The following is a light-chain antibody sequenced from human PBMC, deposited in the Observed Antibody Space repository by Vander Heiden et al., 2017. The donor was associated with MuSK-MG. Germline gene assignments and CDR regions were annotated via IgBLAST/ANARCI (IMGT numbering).Light chain of an antibody. CDR2: DVS. CDR1: SSAVGGYNY. V-gene: IGLV2-14*01. J-gene: IGLJ1*01. Sequence: QSALTQPAPVSGSPGPSITIPCPGPSSAVGGYNYVSWYQQHPGKAPKLMIYDVSNRPSGVSNRFSGSKSGTTASLTISGLQAEDDADYYCSSYTSSSTYVFGTGTKVTVL. CDR3: SSYTSSSTYV.